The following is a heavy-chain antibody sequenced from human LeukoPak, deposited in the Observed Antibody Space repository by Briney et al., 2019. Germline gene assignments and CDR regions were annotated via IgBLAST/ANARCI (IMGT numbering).Heavy chain of an antibody. CDR1: GFTFSSYG. V-gene: IGHV3-30*02. CDR2: IRYDGSDK. D-gene: IGHD3-3*01. CDR3: AKEGDFWSGYFDY. J-gene: IGHJ4*02. Sequence: PGGSLRLSCAASGFTFSSYGMHWVRQAPGKGLEWVAFIRYDGSDKYYADSVKGRFTISRDNSKNTLYLQMNSLRAEDTAVYYCAKEGDFWSGYFDYWGQETLVTVSS.